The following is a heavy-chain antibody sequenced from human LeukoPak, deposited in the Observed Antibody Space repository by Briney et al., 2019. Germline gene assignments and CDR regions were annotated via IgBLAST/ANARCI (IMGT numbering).Heavy chain of an antibody. J-gene: IGHJ3*01. D-gene: IGHD3-22*01. CDR3: ARDYYDSSGYHAFDL. V-gene: IGHV4-59*12. CDR1: GGSIITYY. Sequence: SETLSLTCTVSGGSIITYYWSWIRQPPGKGLEWIGYIYYSGSTSYNPSLKSRVTISLDTSKSQFSLKLSSVTAADTAVYYCARDYYDSSGYHAFDLWGQGTMVTVSS. CDR2: IYYSGST.